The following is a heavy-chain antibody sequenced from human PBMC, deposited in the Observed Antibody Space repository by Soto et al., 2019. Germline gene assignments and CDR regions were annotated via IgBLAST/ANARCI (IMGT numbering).Heavy chain of an antibody. CDR1: GGSISSGDYY. V-gene: IGHV4-30-4*01. D-gene: IGHD2-2*03. CDR3: ARLNGYCVSTGCHGYYGMDV. CDR2: IYYSGST. Sequence: ASETLSLTCTVSGGSISSGDYYWSWIRQPPGKGLEWIGYIYYSGSTYYHPSLLSRVTISADTSMNEFSLRLSSVTAADTAVYYCARLNGYCVSTGCHGYYGMDVWGQGTTVTVSS. J-gene: IGHJ6*02.